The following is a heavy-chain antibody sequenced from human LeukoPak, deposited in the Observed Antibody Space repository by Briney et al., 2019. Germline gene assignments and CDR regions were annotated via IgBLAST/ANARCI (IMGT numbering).Heavy chain of an antibody. Sequence: PGGSLRLSYAASGFTFSSYGMHWVRQAPGKGLEWVAVISYDGSNKYYADSVKGRFTISRDNSKKTLYLQMNSLRAEDTAVYYCAKDACGGDCYSGYYFDYWGRGTLVIVSS. CDR3: AKDACGGDCYSGYYFDY. CDR1: GFTFSSYG. V-gene: IGHV3-30*18. J-gene: IGHJ4*02. D-gene: IGHD2-21*02. CDR2: ISYDGSNK.